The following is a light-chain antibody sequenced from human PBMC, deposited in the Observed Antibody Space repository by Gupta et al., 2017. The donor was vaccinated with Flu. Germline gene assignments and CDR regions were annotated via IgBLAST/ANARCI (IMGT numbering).Light chain of an antibody. CDR3: QQSYSTPLT. Sequence: DIQMTQSPSSLSASVGDRVTITCRASQSISSYLNWYQQKPGKAPKLLSYAASSLQSGVPSRFSVSGSGTDFTLTISSLQPEDFATYYCQQSYSTPLTFGGGTKVEIK. V-gene: IGKV1-39*01. CDR1: QSISSY. J-gene: IGKJ4*01. CDR2: AAS.